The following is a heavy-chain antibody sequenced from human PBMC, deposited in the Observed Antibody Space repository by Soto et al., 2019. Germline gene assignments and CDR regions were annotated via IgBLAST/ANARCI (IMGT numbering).Heavy chain of an antibody. CDR2: IIPIFSTP. Sequence: QVQLVQSGAEVKKPGSSVTVSYRASGGTFGNTTISWVRQAPGQGLEWMGGIIPIFSTPDYAQKFQGRITITADDSTTTAYMELTSLKSEHTAVYYCARDKDRQQLGGNYYYGIDVWGQGTTVTVSS. D-gene: IGHD2-15*01. CDR3: ARDKDRQQLGGNYYYGIDV. V-gene: IGHV1-69*12. CDR1: GGTFGNTT. J-gene: IGHJ6*02.